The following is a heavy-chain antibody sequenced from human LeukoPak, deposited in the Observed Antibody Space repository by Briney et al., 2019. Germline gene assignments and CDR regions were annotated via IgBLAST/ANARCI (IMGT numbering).Heavy chain of an antibody. CDR3: ANGVDYYYDSSGYNY. CDR2: ISSSGSTI. CDR1: GFTFSDYY. V-gene: IGHV3-11*04. Sequence: PGGSLRLSCAASGFTFSDYYMSWIRQAPGKGLEWVSYISSSGSTIYYADSVKGRFTISRDNSKNTLYLQMNSLRAEDTAVYYCANGVDYYYDSSGYNYWGQGTLVTVSS. J-gene: IGHJ4*02. D-gene: IGHD3-22*01.